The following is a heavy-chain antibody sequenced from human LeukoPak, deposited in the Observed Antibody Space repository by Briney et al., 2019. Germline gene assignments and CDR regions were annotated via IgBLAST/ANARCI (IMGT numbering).Heavy chain of an antibody. CDR2: IRYDASNK. CDR1: GFTFSSYG. V-gene: IGHV3-30*02. Sequence: GGSLRLSCAASGFTFSSYGIHWVRQAPGKGLEWVAFIRYDASNKYYADSVKGRFTISRDNSKNTLYLQMNSLRAEDTAVYYCARDPGYYYDSSGYPYYFDYWGQGTLVTVSS. J-gene: IGHJ4*02. D-gene: IGHD3-22*01. CDR3: ARDPGYYYDSSGYPYYFDY.